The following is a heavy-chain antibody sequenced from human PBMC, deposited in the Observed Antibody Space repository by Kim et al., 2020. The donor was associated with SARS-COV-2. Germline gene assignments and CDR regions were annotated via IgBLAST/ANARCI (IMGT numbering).Heavy chain of an antibody. CDR3: ARAAVKRRVGATSGDGMDV. V-gene: IGHV4-34*01. J-gene: IGHJ6*02. D-gene: IGHD1-26*01. CDR2: INHSGST. CDR1: GGSFSGYY. Sequence: SETLSLTCAVYGGSFSGYYWSWIRQPPGKGLEWIGEINHSGSTNYNPSLKSRVTISVDTSKNQFSLKLSSVTAADTAVYYCARAAVKRRVGATSGDGMDVWGQGTTVTVSS.